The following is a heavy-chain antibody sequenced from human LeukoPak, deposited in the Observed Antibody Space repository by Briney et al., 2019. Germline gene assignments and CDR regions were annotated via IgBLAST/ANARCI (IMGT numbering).Heavy chain of an antibody. Sequence: SETLSLTCAVYGGSFSGYYWSWIRQPPGKGLEWIGEINHSGSTNYNPSLKSRVTISVDTSKNQFSLKLSSVTAADTAMYYCAREGRQDYVYFDHWGQGSLVTVSS. V-gene: IGHV4-34*01. D-gene: IGHD4-17*01. CDR1: GGSFSGYY. CDR2: INHSGST. J-gene: IGHJ4*02. CDR3: AREGRQDYVYFDH.